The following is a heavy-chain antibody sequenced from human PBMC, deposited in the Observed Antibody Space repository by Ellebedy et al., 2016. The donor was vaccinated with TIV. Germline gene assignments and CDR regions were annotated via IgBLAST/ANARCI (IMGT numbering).Heavy chain of an antibody. CDR2: INHSGST. CDR1: GGSFSGYY. D-gene: IGHD3-16*02. V-gene: IGHV4-34*01. J-gene: IGHJ6*02. Sequence: SETLSLXXAVYGGSFSGYYWSWIRQPPGKGLEWIGEINHSGSTNYNPSLKSRVTISVDTSKNQFSLKLSSVTAADTAVYYCARDYDYVWGSYHYYYGMDVWGQGTTVTVSS. CDR3: ARDYDYVWGSYHYYYGMDV.